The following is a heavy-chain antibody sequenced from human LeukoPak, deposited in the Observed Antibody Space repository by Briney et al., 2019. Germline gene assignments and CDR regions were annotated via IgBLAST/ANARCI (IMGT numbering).Heavy chain of an antibody. CDR1: GFTFSSSY. D-gene: IGHD3-10*01. V-gene: IGHV3-7*01. CDR3: AKDSGGSEYSYFDS. CDR2: IKQDGNEK. J-gene: IGHJ4*02. Sequence: GGSLRLSCAASGFTFSSSYMSWVRQAPGKGLEWVANIKQDGNEKHYVDSVKGRFTISRDNAKSSLELQMSSLRAEDTAVYYSAKDSGGSEYSYFDSWGQGTQVTVSS.